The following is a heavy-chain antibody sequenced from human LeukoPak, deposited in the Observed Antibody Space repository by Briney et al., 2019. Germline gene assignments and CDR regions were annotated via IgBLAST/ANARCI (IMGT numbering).Heavy chain of an antibody. CDR2: ISSSSTYI. V-gene: IGHV3-21*01. CDR3: ARDFPLMGMDV. CDR1: GFTFSAYS. J-gene: IGHJ6*02. D-gene: IGHD3-16*01. Sequence: GGSLRLSCAASGFTFSAYSMNWVRQAPGKGLEWVSSISSSSTYIYYADSVKGRFTISRDNAKNSLYLQMNSLRAEDTAVYYCARDFPLMGMDVWGQGTTVTVSS.